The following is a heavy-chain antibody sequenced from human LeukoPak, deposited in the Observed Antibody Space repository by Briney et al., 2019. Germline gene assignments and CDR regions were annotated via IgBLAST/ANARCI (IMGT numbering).Heavy chain of an antibody. CDR1: GGSFSGYY. Sequence: PSETLSLTCAVYGGSFSGYYWSWIRQPPGKGLEWIGEINHSGSTDYNPSLKSRVTISVDTSKNQFSLKLSSVTAADTAVYYCARVKKQWLISGDYYYYYMDVWGKGTTVTVSS. V-gene: IGHV4-34*01. CDR3: ARVKKQWLISGDYYYYYMDV. CDR2: INHSGST. D-gene: IGHD6-19*01. J-gene: IGHJ6*03.